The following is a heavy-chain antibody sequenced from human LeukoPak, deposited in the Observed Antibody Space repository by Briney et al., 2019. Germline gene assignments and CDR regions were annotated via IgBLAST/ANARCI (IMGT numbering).Heavy chain of an antibody. CDR2: IRSKAYGGTT. V-gene: IGHV3-49*04. D-gene: IGHD6-6*01. CDR1: GFTFGDYA. Sequence: GGSLRLSCTASGFTFGDYAMSWVRQAPGKGLEWVGFIRSKAYGGTTEYAASVKGRFTISRDDSKSIAYLQMNSLKTEDTAVYYCTRPGSIANLDYWGQGTLVTVSS. J-gene: IGHJ4*02. CDR3: TRPGSIANLDY.